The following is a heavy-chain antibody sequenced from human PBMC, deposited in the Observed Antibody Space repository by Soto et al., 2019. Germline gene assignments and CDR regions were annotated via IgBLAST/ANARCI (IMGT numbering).Heavy chain of an antibody. CDR2: IYYSGST. V-gene: IGHV4-39*01. CDR1: GGSISSSSYY. CDR3: ARVSTGGYDILTGYSDY. Sequence: QLQLQESGPGLVKPSETLSLTCTVSGGSISSSSYYWGWIRQPPGKGLEWIGSIYYSGSTYYNPSLKSRVTISVDTSKTQFSLKLSSVTAADTAVYYCARVSTGGYDILTGYSDYWGQGTLVTVSS. J-gene: IGHJ4*02. D-gene: IGHD3-9*01.